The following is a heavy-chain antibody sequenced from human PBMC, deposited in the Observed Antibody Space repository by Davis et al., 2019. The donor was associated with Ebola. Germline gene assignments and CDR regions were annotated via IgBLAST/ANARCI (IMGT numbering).Heavy chain of an antibody. J-gene: IGHJ4*02. Sequence: HSQTLSLTCAISGDNVSVYTYGWNWIRQSPSRGLEWLGRTYYNSKWYTDYAVSVKSRIIINPDTSKNQLSLQVNSVTPEDTAVYYCARGWLRSKFDYWGRGTLVTVSS. CDR1: GDNVSVYTYG. CDR3: ARGWLRSKFDY. CDR2: TYYNSKWYT. D-gene: IGHD5-12*01. V-gene: IGHV6-1*01.